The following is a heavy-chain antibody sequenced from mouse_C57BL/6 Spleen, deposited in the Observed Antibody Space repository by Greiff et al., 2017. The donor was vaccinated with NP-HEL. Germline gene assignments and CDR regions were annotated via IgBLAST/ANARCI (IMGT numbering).Heavy chain of an antibody. Sequence: HVQLQQPGAELVKPGASVKLSCKASGYTFTSYWMQWVKQRPGQGLEWIGEIDPSDSYTNYNQKFKGKATLTVDTSSSTAYMQLSSLTSEDSAVYYCAYYDGSSPYYFDYWGQGTTLTVSS. CDR3: AYYDGSSPYYFDY. J-gene: IGHJ2*01. V-gene: IGHV1-50*01. D-gene: IGHD1-1*01. CDR2: IDPSDSYT. CDR1: GYTFTSYW.